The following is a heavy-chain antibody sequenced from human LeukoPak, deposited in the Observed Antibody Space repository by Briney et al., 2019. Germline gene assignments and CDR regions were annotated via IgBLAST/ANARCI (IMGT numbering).Heavy chain of an antibody. D-gene: IGHD1-26*01. CDR2: ISGNGGTT. V-gene: IGHV3-23*01. CDR1: GFSFSSYA. J-gene: IGHJ6*03. CDR3: AKRPGSPYYYYYMDV. Sequence: GGSLRLSCEASGFSFSSYAMNWVRQAPGKGLEWVSVISGNGGTTYYADPVKGRFTISRDNSKNTLYLQMNSLKAEDTAVYYCAKRPGSPYYYYYMDVWGKGTTVTVSS.